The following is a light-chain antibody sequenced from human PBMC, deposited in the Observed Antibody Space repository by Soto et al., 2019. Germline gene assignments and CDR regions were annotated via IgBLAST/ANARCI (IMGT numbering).Light chain of an antibody. CDR1: QSLLHSNGYNY. CDR2: LGS. CDR3: RQALQTRST. V-gene: IGKV2-28*01. Sequence: DIVMTQSPLSQPVTPGEPASISCRSSQSLLHSNGYNYLDWYLQKPGQSPQLLIYLGSNRASGVPDRFSGSGSGTDYTLKISRVEAEDVGVYYCRQALQTRSTFGQGTKLEIK. J-gene: IGKJ2*02.